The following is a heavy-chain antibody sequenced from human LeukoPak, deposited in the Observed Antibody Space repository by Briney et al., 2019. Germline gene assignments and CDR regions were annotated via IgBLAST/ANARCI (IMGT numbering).Heavy chain of an antibody. V-gene: IGHV4-31*03. CDR3: ARGGYNSSWSHDY. CDR2: IYYSGST. Sequence: SETLSLTCTVSGGSIGSGGYYWSWIRQHPGKGLEWIGYIYYSGSTYYNPSLKSRVTISVDTSKNQFSLKLSSVTAADTAVYYCARGGYNSSWSHDYWGQGTLVTVSS. J-gene: IGHJ4*02. CDR1: GGSIGSGGYY. D-gene: IGHD6-13*01.